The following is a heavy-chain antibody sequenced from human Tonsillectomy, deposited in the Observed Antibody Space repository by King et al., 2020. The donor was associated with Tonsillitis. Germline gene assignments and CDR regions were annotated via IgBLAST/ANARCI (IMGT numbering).Heavy chain of an antibody. CDR3: ARDSYGDLKRVSGFDY. CDR2: ITSSNNYI. D-gene: IGHD4-17*01. Sequence: VQLVESGGGLVKPGGTLRLSCAASGFTFSYYNMNWVRQAPAKGLEGVSSITSSNNYIYYAASVKGRFTISRDNAKNSLYLQMNSLRAEDTAVYYCARDSYGDLKRVSGFDYWGQGTLVTVSS. CDR1: GFTFSYYN. J-gene: IGHJ4*02. V-gene: IGHV3-21*01.